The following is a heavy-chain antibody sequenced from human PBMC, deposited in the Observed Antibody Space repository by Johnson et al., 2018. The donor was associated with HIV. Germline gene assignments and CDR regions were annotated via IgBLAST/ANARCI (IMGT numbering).Heavy chain of an antibody. Sequence: VQLVESGGGLIQPGGSLRLSCVVSGFTVSDNYMTWVRQAPGKGLEWVSIIYSGGTSYYADSVRGRFTISRDDSKNTLFLQMNSLRAEDTALYYCASDSSSSLIDAFDIWGQGTMVTVSS. V-gene: IGHV3-53*01. CDR3: ASDSSSSLIDAFDI. CDR1: GFTVSDNY. D-gene: IGHD6-6*01. J-gene: IGHJ3*02. CDR2: IYSGGTS.